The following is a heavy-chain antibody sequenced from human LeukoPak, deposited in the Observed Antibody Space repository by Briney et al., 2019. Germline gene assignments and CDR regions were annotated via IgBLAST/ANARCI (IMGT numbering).Heavy chain of an antibody. V-gene: IGHV4-61*02. CDR2: IYTSGST. CDR1: GGSISSGSYY. J-gene: IGHJ3*02. Sequence: PSETLSLTCTVSGGSISSGSYYWSWIRQPAGKGLEWIVRIYTSGSTTYNPSLKSRVTISVGTSKNQFSLKLRSVTAADTAVYYCARDAMIVVVDAFDIWGQGTMVTVSS. D-gene: IGHD3-22*01. CDR3: ARDAMIVVVDAFDI.